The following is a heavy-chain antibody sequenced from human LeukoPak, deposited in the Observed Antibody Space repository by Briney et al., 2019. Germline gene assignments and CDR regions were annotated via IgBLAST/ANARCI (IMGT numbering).Heavy chain of an antibody. Sequence: GGCLRLSCAASEFTFSSYGMSWVRQAPGKGLEWVSAISGSGGSIYYADSVKGRFTISRDNSKNTLYLQMNSLRAEDTAVYYCAKGRDIVVVPAAMKDAFDIWGQGTMVTVSS. CDR1: EFTFSSYG. CDR2: ISGSGGSI. V-gene: IGHV3-23*01. J-gene: IGHJ3*02. D-gene: IGHD2-2*01. CDR3: AKGRDIVVVPAAMKDAFDI.